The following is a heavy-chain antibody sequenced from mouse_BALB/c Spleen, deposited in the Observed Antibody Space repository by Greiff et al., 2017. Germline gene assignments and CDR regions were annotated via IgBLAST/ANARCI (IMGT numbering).Heavy chain of an antibody. D-gene: IGHD1-1*01. V-gene: IGHV2-5-1*01. CDR3: AKADYYGSSPFAY. CDR1: GFSLTSYG. Sequence: VKLQESGPSLVQPSQSLSITCTVSGFSLTSYGVHWVRQSPGKGLEWLGVIWRGGSTDYNAAFMSRLSITKDNSKSQVFFKMNSLQADDTAIYYCAKADYYGSSPFAYWGQGTLVTVSA. CDR2: IWRGGST. J-gene: IGHJ3*01.